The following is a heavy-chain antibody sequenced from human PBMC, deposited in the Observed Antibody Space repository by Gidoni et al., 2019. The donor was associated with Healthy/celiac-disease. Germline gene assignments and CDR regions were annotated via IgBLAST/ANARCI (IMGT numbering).Heavy chain of an antibody. CDR1: GGSIRSGDYY. Sequence: QVQLQESGPGLVKPSQTLSLTCPVSGGSIRSGDYYWSWIRQPPGKGLEWIGYIYYSGSTYYNPSLKSRVTISVDTSKNQFSLKLSSVTAADTAVYYCAREGSDCSSTSCYGLWFDPWGQGTLVTVSS. D-gene: IGHD2-2*01. J-gene: IGHJ5*02. CDR2: IYYSGST. V-gene: IGHV4-30-4*01. CDR3: AREGSDCSSTSCYGLWFDP.